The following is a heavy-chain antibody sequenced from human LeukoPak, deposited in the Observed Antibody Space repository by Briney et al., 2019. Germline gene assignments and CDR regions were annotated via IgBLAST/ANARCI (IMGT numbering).Heavy chain of an antibody. CDR1: GFTFSSYA. CDR3: AKDQLYYYDSSGYRDDAFDI. CDR2: ISGSGGST. J-gene: IGHJ3*02. D-gene: IGHD3-22*01. V-gene: IGHV3-23*01. Sequence: PGGSLRLSCAASGFTFSSYAMSWVRQAPGKGLEWVSAISGSGGSTYYADSVKGRYTISRDNSKNTLYLQMNSLRAEDTAVYYCAKDQLYYYDSSGYRDDAFDIWGQGTTVTVSS.